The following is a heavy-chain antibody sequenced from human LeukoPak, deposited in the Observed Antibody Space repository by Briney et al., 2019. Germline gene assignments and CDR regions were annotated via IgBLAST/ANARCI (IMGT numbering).Heavy chain of an antibody. Sequence: PSETLSLTCAVYGGSFSSYYWSWIRQPPGKGLQWIGEINHSGSTNYNPSLKSRVTISVDKSKNQFSLKLSSVTAADTAVYYCARDNNEQQLDYWGQGTLVTVSS. CDR3: ARDNNEQQLDY. CDR2: INHSGST. D-gene: IGHD6-13*01. J-gene: IGHJ4*02. CDR1: GGSFSSYY. V-gene: IGHV4-34*01.